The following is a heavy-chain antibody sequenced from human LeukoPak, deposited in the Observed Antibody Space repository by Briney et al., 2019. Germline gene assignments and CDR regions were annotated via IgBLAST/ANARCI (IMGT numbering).Heavy chain of an antibody. CDR3: TTERYLGYCAGGSCYLN. J-gene: IGHJ4*02. V-gene: IGHV3-15*01. D-gene: IGHD2-15*01. CDR2: IKSKSDAGTT. Sequence: GGSLRLSCAASGFTFSNAWMTWVRQAPGKGLEWVGRIKSKSDAGTTDYAAPVKGRFTISRDDSKNTLYLQMNSLKTEDTAVYYCTTERYLGYCAGGSCYLNWGQGTLVTVSS. CDR1: GFTFSNAW.